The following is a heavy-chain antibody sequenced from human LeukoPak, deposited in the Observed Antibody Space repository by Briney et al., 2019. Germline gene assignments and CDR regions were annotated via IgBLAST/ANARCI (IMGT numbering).Heavy chain of an antibody. J-gene: IGHJ3*02. CDR1: GFTLNSYA. Sequence: GGSLRLSCAASGFTLNSYAMNWVRQAPGKGLEWVSAISGSGGSTYYADSVKGRFTISRDNSKNTLYLQMNSLRAEDTAVYYCAKERSTVVTLGAFDIWGQGTMVTVSS. D-gene: IGHD4-23*01. CDR3: AKERSTVVTLGAFDI. V-gene: IGHV3-23*01. CDR2: ISGSGGST.